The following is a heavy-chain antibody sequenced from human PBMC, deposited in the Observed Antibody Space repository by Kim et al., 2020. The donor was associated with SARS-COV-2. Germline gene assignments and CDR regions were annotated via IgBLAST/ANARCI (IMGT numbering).Heavy chain of an antibody. CDR1: GFTFSNYW. Sequence: GGSLRLSCAASGFTFSNYWMHWVRQAPGKGLVWVSRIKSDGTDPNYADSVKGRFTISRDNAKNTLNLQMYSLRVEDTAVYYCARGGQMTTINSLDYWGQG. D-gene: IGHD4-4*01. CDR2: IKSDGTDP. CDR3: ARGGQMTTINSLDY. J-gene: IGHJ4*02. V-gene: IGHV3-74*01.